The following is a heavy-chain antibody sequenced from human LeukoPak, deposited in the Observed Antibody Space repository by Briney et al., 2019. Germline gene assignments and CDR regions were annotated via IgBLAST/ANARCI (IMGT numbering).Heavy chain of an antibody. CDR3: ARDSIVEYYYYGMDV. CDR1: GYTFTSYA. V-gene: IGHV1-3*01. J-gene: IGHJ6*02. Sequence: GASVKVSCKASGYTFTSYAMHWVRQAPGQRLEWMGWINAGNGNTKYSQKFQGRVTITRDTSASTAYMELSSLRSEDTAVYYCARDSIVEYYYYGMDVWGQGTTVTVSS. CDR2: INAGNGNT. D-gene: IGHD2-15*01.